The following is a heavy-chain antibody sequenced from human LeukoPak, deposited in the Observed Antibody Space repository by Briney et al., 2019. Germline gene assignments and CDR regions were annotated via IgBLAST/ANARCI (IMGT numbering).Heavy chain of an antibody. J-gene: IGHJ4*02. CDR2: IWYDGSKK. D-gene: IGHD3-10*01. V-gene: IGHV3-33*01. CDR3: ATDFRYDST. CDR1: EFTFSSHG. Sequence: PGGSLRLSCAASEFTFSSHGMHWVRQAPGKGLEWVALIWYDGSKKYFADSVKGRFTISRDTSKNALYLQMSSLRAEDTAVYYCATDFRYDSTWGQGTLVTVSS.